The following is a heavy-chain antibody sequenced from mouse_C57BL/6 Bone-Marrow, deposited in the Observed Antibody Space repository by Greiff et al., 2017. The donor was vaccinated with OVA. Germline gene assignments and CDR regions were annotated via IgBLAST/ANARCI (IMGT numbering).Heavy chain of an antibody. CDR2: LYPGSGSP. J-gene: IGHJ2*01. V-gene: IGHV1-55*01. Sequence: VQLQQSGAELVKPGASVKMSCKASGYTFTSYWITWVKQRPGQGLEWIGDLYPGSGSPNSNEKFKSKATLTVAPSSSTAYMQLSSLTSEDSSVYYCARPLYYYYFDYWGQGTTLTVSS. CDR3: ARPLYYYYFDY. D-gene: IGHD1-1*01. CDR1: GYTFTSYW.